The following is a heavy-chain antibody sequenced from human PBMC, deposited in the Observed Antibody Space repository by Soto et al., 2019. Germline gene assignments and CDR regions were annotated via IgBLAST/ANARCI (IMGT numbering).Heavy chain of an antibody. CDR1: RFTFSYYW. V-gene: IGHV3-7*03. Sequence: LRLSCVASRFTFSYYWMTWVRQAPGKGLEWVATLDQFGTQTFYVDSVKGRFTISRDNARNSLYLQMNSLRPEDTAFYYCARENWGSYDYWGQGSLVAVPQ. CDR3: ARENWGSYDY. J-gene: IGHJ4*02. CDR2: LDQFGTQT. D-gene: IGHD7-27*01.